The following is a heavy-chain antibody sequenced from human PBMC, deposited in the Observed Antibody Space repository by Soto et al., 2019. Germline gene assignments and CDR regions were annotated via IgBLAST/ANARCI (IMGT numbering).Heavy chain of an antibody. CDR2: ISGSAGNT. CDR1: EFTFNNYA. CDR3: AKSLPSQDNSGWHVWYWYFDL. D-gene: IGHD6-19*01. J-gene: IGHJ2*01. Sequence: EVQLLESGGGLVQPGGSLRLSCAASEFTFNNYAMSWVRQAPGKGLEWVSSISGSAGNTYYADSVKGRFTISRDNSKNTLFLQMNSLRAEDTAVYYCAKSLPSQDNSGWHVWYWYFDLWGRGTLVTVSS. V-gene: IGHV3-23*01.